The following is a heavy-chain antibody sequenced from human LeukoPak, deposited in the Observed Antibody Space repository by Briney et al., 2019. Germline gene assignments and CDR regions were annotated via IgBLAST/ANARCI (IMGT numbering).Heavy chain of an antibody. J-gene: IGHJ4*02. CDR2: IQYDGTNK. Sequence: GGSLRLSCAPTFTFSIYGMHWVRQAPGKGLEWVAFIQYDGTNKYYADSVKGRFTISRDNSKNTLYLQMNSLRAEDTAVYYCASLTDALIDYWGQGTLVTVSS. D-gene: IGHD7-27*01. CDR3: ASLTDALIDY. CDR1: TFTFSIYG. V-gene: IGHV3-30*02.